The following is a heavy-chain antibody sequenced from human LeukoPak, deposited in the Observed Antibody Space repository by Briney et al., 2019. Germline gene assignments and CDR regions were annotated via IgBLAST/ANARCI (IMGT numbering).Heavy chain of an antibody. Sequence: ASVKVSCKASGYTFTGYYMHWVRQAPGQGLAWMGWINPNSGGTNYAQKFQGRVTMTRDTSISTAYMELSRLRSDDTAVYYCARTHSSGYYVFDYWGQGTLVTVSS. CDR1: GYTFTGYY. D-gene: IGHD3-22*01. CDR2: INPNSGGT. CDR3: ARTHSSGYYVFDY. V-gene: IGHV1-2*02. J-gene: IGHJ4*02.